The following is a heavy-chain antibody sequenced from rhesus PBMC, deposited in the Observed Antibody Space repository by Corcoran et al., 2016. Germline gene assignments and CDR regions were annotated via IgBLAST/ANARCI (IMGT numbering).Heavy chain of an antibody. CDR1: GYSISSGYG. V-gene: IGHV4-127*01. CDR3: ARWLVAPAMGDY. Sequence: QVQLQESGPGLVKPSETLSLTCAVSGYSISSGYGWSWIRHPPGKGLEWFGYLGGSSGSTNITPSIKCRVPFSKDTSNNQFSLKLSSVTAADTAVYYCARWLVAPAMGDYWGQGVLVTVSS. CDR2: LGGSSGST. D-gene: IGHD4-4*01. J-gene: IGHJ4*01.